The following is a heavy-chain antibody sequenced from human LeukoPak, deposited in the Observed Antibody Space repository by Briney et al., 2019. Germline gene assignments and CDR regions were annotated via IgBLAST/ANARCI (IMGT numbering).Heavy chain of an antibody. CDR2: ISSDSNTR. J-gene: IGHJ4*02. V-gene: IGHV3-30*04. D-gene: IGHD3-22*01. CDR1: GFIFKDYV. CDR3: LREGYYDTSGPFSGYFDF. Sequence: GGSLRLSCAGSGFIFKDYVIHWARQAPGKGLEWVAVISSDSNTRIYANSVEGRFTTSRDNSKNTVYLQLSGLRVEDTAVYYCLREGYYDTSGPFSGYFDFWGQGDLVTVSS.